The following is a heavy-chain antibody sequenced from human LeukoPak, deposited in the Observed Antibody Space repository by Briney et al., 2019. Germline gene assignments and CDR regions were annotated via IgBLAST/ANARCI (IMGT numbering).Heavy chain of an antibody. CDR3: ARSSDCSRASCFTSSFDS. CDR2: IYYGGSP. V-gene: IGHV4-39*07. D-gene: IGHD2-2*02. CDR1: GDSISSDNYY. J-gene: IGHJ4*02. Sequence: SEPLSLTCTVSGDSISSDNYYWGWIRQSPGKGLEWIGSIYYGGSPYYNPSLESRVTMSVDTSKSQFSLRLSSVTAADTAMYYCARSSDCSRASCFTSSFDSWGQGTLVTVSS.